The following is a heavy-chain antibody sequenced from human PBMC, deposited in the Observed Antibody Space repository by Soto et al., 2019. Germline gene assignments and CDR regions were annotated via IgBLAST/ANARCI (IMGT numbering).Heavy chain of an antibody. CDR2: MNPNSGNT. D-gene: IGHD3-9*01. CDR1: GYTFTSYD. V-gene: IGHV1-8*01. CDR3: ARGQGHYDILTGYYPYYYYGLDV. J-gene: IGHJ6*02. Sequence: ASVKVSCKASGYTFTSYDINWVRQATGQGLEWMGWMNPNSGNTGYAQKFQGRVTMTRNTSISTAYMELSSLRSEDTAVYYCARGQGHYDILTGYYPYYYYGLDVWG.